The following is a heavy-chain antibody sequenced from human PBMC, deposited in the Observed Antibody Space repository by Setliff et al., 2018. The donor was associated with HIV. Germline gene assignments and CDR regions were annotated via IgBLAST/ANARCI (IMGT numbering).Heavy chain of an antibody. Sequence: KTSETLSLTCTVSGDTDFYWNWIRQPPGKGLEWIGYIHASGKTNYNPSLKSRVTISPDTSKMQFSLHLTSVTAADTAVYYCATLDPSGGNFLAYWGQGTLVTVS. CDR1: GDTDFY. CDR2: IHASGKT. CDR3: ATLDPSGGNFLAY. J-gene: IGHJ4*02. V-gene: IGHV4-4*09. D-gene: IGHD2-21*02.